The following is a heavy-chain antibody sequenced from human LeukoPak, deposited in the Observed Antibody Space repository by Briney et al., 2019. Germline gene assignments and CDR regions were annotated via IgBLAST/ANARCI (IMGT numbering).Heavy chain of an antibody. V-gene: IGHV1-46*01. Sequence: ASVKVSCKASGYTFTSYYMHWVRQAPGQGLEWMGIINPSGGSTSYAQKFQGRVTMTRDMYTTTVYMELSSLRSEDTAVYYCARDPQRAYCSGGSCRANYYMDVWGKGTTVTVSS. D-gene: IGHD2-15*01. CDR1: GYTFTSYY. J-gene: IGHJ6*03. CDR2: INPSGGST. CDR3: ARDPQRAYCSGGSCRANYYMDV.